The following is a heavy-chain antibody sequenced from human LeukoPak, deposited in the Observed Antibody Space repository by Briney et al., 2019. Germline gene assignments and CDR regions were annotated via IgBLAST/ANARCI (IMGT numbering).Heavy chain of an antibody. CDR3: ARGGEYSDY. CDR1: GGSISSGSYY. D-gene: IGHD6-6*01. CDR2: IYTSGST. V-gene: IGHV4-61*02. J-gene: IGHJ4*02. Sequence: SSETLSLTCTVSGGSISSGSYYWSWIRQPAGKGLEWIGRIYTSGSTNYNPSLKSRVTISVDTSKNQFSLKLSSVTAADTAVYYCARGGEYSDYWGQGTLVTVSS.